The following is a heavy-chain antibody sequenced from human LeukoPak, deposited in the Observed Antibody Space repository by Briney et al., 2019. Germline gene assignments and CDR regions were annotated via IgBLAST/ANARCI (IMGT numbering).Heavy chain of an antibody. D-gene: IGHD3-22*01. V-gene: IGHV3-74*01. CDR1: GFTFSSYW. Sequence: PGGSLRLSCAASGFTFSSYWMYWVRQAPGKGLVWVSRINSDESSTSYADSVKGRFTISRDNAKNTLYLQMNSLRAEDTAVYYCARGPRYDSSGYCRYWGQGTLVTVSS. CDR3: ARGPRYDSSGYCRY. J-gene: IGHJ4*02. CDR2: INSDESST.